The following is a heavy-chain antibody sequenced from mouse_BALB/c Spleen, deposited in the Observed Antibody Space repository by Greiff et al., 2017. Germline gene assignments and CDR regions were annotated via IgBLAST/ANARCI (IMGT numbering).Heavy chain of an antibody. CDR1: GYTFTDYA. V-gene: IGHV1-67*01. CDR2: ISIYYDNT. J-gene: IGHJ2*01. D-gene: IGHD1-1*01. CDR3: ARSTNYYGREYYFDY. Sequence: QVQLQQSGPELVRPGESVKISCKGSGYTFTDYAMHWVKQSHAKSLEWIGVISIYYDNTNYNQKFKGKATMTVDKSSSTAYMELARLTSEDSAIYYCARSTNYYGREYYFDYWGQGTTLTVSS.